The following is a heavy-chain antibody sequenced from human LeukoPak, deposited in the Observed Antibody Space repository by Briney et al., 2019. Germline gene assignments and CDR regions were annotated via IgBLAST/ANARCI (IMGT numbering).Heavy chain of an antibody. CDR3: ARLREIPVFGVVTKSTSYFDY. J-gene: IGHJ4*02. CDR1: GFTFTNYW. Sequence: AGGSLRLSCAASGFTFTNYWMSWVRQAPGKGLELVANIKQDRSEKYYVDSVKGRFTISRDNAKNSLYLQMNSLRAEGTAVYYCARLREIPVFGVVTKSTSYFDYWGQGTLVTVSS. D-gene: IGHD3-3*01. CDR2: IKQDRSEK. V-gene: IGHV3-7*01.